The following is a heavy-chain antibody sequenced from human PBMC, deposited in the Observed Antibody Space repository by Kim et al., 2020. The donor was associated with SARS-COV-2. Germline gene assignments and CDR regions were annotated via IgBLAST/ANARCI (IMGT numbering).Heavy chain of an antibody. Sequence: SETLSLTCTVSGGSISSSSYYWGWIRQPPGKGLEWIGSIYYSGSTYYNPSLKSRVTISVDTSKNQFSLKLSSVTAADTAVYYCARTQKGIAVAGTWFDPWGQGTLVTVSS. CDR3: ARTQKGIAVAGTWFDP. CDR2: IYYSGST. V-gene: IGHV4-39*01. J-gene: IGHJ5*02. CDR1: GGSISSSSYY. D-gene: IGHD6-19*01.